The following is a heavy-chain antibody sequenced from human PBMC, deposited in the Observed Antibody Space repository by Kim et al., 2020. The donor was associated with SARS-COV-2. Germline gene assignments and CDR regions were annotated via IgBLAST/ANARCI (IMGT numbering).Heavy chain of an antibody. CDR3: ARDGKSYYDFWSGYEWRRYYDYGMDV. CDR1: GFTFSDYY. Sequence: GGSLRLSCAASGFTFSDYYMSWIRQAPGKGLEWVSYISSSGSTIYYADSVKGRFTISRDNAKNSLYLQMNSLRAEDTAVYYCARDGKSYYDFWSGYEWRRYYDYGMDVWGQGTTVTVSS. CDR2: ISSSGSTI. D-gene: IGHD3-3*01. V-gene: IGHV3-11*01. J-gene: IGHJ6*02.